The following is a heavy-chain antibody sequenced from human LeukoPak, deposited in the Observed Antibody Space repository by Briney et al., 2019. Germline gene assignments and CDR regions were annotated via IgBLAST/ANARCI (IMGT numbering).Heavy chain of an antibody. D-gene: IGHD3-22*01. CDR1: GYTFTGYY. J-gene: IGHJ4*02. V-gene: IGHV1-2*02. CDR3: ASFGGWYYYDSSGYW. CDR2: INPNSGGT. Sequence: GASVKVSCKASGYTFTGYYMHWVRQAPGQGLEWMGWINPNSGGTNYAQKFQGRVTMTRDTSISTAYMELSRLRSDDTAVYYCASFGGWYYYDSSGYWWGQGTLVTVSS.